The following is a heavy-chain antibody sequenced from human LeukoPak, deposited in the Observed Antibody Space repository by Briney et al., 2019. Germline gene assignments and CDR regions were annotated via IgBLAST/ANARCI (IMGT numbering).Heavy chain of an antibody. J-gene: IGHJ4*02. D-gene: IGHD1-26*01. CDR3: ARGIKYSGSYYWDY. V-gene: IGHV4-39*07. CDR1: GGSISSSSYY. CDR2: IYYSGST. Sequence: SETLSLTCTVSGGSISSSSYYWGWIRQPPGKGLEWIGSIYYSGSTYYNPSLRSRVTISVDTSKNQFSLKLSSVTAADTAVYYCARGIKYSGSYYWDYWGQGTLVTVSS.